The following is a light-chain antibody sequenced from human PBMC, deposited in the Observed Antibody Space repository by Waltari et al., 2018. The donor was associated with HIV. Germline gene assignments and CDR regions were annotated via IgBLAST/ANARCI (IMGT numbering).Light chain of an antibody. J-gene: IGKJ4*01. CDR2: LGS. Sequence: DIVMTQSPLSLPVTPGEPASISCRSSQSLLHSNGFNYLDWYLQKPGQSPQLLIYLGSSRASGVPDRLSGGGAGTDFTLKISRVEAEDVGVYYCMQAIQTLTFGGGTKVEIK. CDR3: MQAIQTLT. V-gene: IGKV2-28*01. CDR1: QSLLHSNGFNY.